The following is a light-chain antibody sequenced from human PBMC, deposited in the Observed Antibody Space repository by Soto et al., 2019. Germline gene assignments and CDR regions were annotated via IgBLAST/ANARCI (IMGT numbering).Light chain of an antibody. CDR3: QQYGSSGT. CDR1: QSVSNNY. Sequence: EIVLTQSPGTLSLSPGERATLXXRASQSVSNNYLAWYQQKPGQAPGXLIYGASNRATGIPDRFSGSGSGTDFTLTIGRLEPEDFAVYYCQQYGSSGTFGQGTKVDIK. V-gene: IGKV3-20*01. J-gene: IGKJ1*01. CDR2: GAS.